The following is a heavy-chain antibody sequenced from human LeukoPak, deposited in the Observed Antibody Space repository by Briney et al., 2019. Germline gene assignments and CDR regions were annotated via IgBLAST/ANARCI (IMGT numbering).Heavy chain of an antibody. J-gene: IGHJ4*02. CDR3: ARVEYFDYIWGSYKY. D-gene: IGHD3-16*01. V-gene: IGHV4-39*07. CDR2: IYYSGST. Sequence: SETLSLTCTVSGGSISSTSYYWGWIRQPPGKGLEWIGSIYYSGSTYYNPSLKSRVTISVDTSKNQFSLKLSSVTAADTAVYYCARVEYFDYIWGSYKYWGQGTLVTVSS. CDR1: GGSISSTSYY.